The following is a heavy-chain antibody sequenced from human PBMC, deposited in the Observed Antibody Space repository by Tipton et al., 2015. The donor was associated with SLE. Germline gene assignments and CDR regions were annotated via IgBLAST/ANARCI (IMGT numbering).Heavy chain of an antibody. J-gene: IGHJ4*02. Sequence: GLVKPSETLSLTCVVSGGSISSYYWSWIRQPPGKGLEWIGFIYYTGSTTYNPSLKSRVTISVDTPKNQFSLKLSSVTAADTAVYYCARTQYTFGGVIAPFDYWGQGTLVTVSS. CDR3: ARTQYTFGGVIAPFDY. CDR1: GGSISSYY. CDR2: IYYTGST. V-gene: IGHV4-59*12. D-gene: IGHD3-16*02.